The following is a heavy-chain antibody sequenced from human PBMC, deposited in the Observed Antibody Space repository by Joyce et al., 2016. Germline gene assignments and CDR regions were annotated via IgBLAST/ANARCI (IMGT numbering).Heavy chain of an antibody. V-gene: IGHV3-23*01. J-gene: IGHJ4*02. CDR3: ATLSHCSGGSCFSGFFDY. CDR1: GFTFSTYV. Sequence: EVQLLESGGDLVQPGGSLRLSCVASGFTFSTYVMSWVRQVPGRGLEWVSAISWNGGSTFYADSVKGRFTISRDSSKNTLYLQMNSLRAEDTAMYYCATLSHCSGGSCFSGFFDYWGQGSLVSVSS. CDR2: ISWNGGST. D-gene: IGHD2/OR15-2a*01.